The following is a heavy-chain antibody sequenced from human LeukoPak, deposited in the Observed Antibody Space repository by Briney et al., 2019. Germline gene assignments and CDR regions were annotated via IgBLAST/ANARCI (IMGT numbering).Heavy chain of an antibody. D-gene: IGHD3-22*01. CDR1: GFTFSSYA. Sequence: GGSLRLSCAASGFTFSSYAMSWVRQAPGKGLEWVSAISGSGGSTYYADSVKGRFTISRDNSKNPLYLQMNSLRAEDTAVYYCAKSPTPMNYYDSSGYYSGGWFDYWGQGTLVTVSS. V-gene: IGHV3-23*01. J-gene: IGHJ4*02. CDR3: AKSPTPMNYYDSSGYYSGGWFDY. CDR2: ISGSGGST.